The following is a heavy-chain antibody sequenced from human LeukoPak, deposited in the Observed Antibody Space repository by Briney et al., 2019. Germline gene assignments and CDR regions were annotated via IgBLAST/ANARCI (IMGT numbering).Heavy chain of an antibody. V-gene: IGHV1-2*02. Sequence: ASVKVSCKASGYTFTGYYMHWVRQAPGQGLEWMGWINPNSGGTNYAQKFQGRVTMTRDTSISTAYMELSRLRSDDTAVYYCARGVRITFGGVPQSLDYWGQGTLVTVSS. D-gene: IGHD3-16*01. CDR1: GYTFTGYY. CDR2: INPNSGGT. J-gene: IGHJ4*02. CDR3: ARGVRITFGGVPQSLDY.